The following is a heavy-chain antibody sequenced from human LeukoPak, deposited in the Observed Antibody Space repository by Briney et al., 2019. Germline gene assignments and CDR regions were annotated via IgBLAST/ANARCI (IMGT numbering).Heavy chain of an antibody. V-gene: IGHV3-66*01. Sequence: GGSLRLSCAASGFTVNSNYMSWVRQAPGKGLEWVSVIYRGGNTYYADSVKGRFTISTDDSKNTLYLQMDSLRADDTAVYYCARGCSGGFCHNYFDSRGQGTLVTVSS. J-gene: IGHJ4*02. CDR1: GFTVNSNY. CDR3: ARGCSGGFCHNYFDS. D-gene: IGHD2-15*01. CDR2: IYRGGNT.